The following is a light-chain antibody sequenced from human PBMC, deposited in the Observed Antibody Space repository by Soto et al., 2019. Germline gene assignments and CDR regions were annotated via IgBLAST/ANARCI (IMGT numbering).Light chain of an antibody. CDR2: AAS. V-gene: IGKV1-9*01. Sequence: DSQLTQSPSFLSASVGDRVTITCRASQGISSSFAWYQQKPGKAPNLLIYAASTLQSGVPSRFSGSGSGTEFTLTISSLQPEDFATYYCQQVNSFPLTLGGGTKVEI. CDR1: QGISSS. J-gene: IGKJ4*01. CDR3: QQVNSFPLT.